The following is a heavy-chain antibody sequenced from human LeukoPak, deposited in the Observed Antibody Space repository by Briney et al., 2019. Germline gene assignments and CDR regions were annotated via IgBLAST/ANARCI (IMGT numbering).Heavy chain of an antibody. Sequence: PSETLSLTYTVSGGSISSYYWSWIRQPAGKGLEWIGRIYTSGSTNYNPSLKSRVTMSVDTSKNQFSLKLSSVTAADTAVYYCARESDYYYDSSGLYYWGQGTLVTVSS. CDR3: ARESDYYYDSSGLYY. D-gene: IGHD3-22*01. V-gene: IGHV4-4*07. J-gene: IGHJ4*02. CDR2: IYTSGST. CDR1: GGSISSYY.